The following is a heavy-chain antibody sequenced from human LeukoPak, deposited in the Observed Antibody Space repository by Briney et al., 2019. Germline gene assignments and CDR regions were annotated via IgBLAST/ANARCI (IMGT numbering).Heavy chain of an antibody. CDR3: AREGYYYDSSGSEYNWFDP. V-gene: IGHV3-74*01. J-gene: IGHJ5*02. D-gene: IGHD3-22*01. Sequence: GGSLRLSCAASGFTFSSYWMHWVRQAPGKGLVWVSRINSDGSSTSYADSVKGRFTISRDNAKNTLYLQMNSLRAEDTAVYYCAREGYYYDSSGSEYNWFDPWGQGTLVTVSS. CDR1: GFTFSSYW. CDR2: INSDGSST.